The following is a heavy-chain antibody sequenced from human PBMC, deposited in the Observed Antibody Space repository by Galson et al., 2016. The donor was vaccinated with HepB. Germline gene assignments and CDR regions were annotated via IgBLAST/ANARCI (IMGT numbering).Heavy chain of an antibody. CDR1: GGSFSDNS. Sequence: SETLSLTCAVYGGSFSDNSWSWIRQSPGKGLEWIAEINHSGIINYNPSRESRVTISLDTSKNQFSLKVRSVTAADTAVYYCARGRRSRGMNMVWGRIETAEFFCGMDVWGQGTTVIVS. CDR2: INHSGII. J-gene: IGHJ6*02. D-gene: IGHD3-10*01. CDR3: ARGRRSRGMNMVWGRIETAEFFCGMDV. V-gene: IGHV4-34*01.